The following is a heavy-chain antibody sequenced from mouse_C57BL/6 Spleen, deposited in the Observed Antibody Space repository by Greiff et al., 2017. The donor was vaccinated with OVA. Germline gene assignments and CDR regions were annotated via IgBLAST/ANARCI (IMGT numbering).Heavy chain of an antibody. CDR2: IDPSDSYT. CDR1: GYTFTSYW. Sequence: QVHVKQPGAELVRPGTSVKLSCKASGYTFTSYWMHWVKQRPGQGLEWIGVIDPSDSYTNYNQKFKGKATLTVDTSSSTAYMQLSSLTSEDSAVYYCASYDYDGSWFAYWGQGTLVTVSA. V-gene: IGHV1-59*01. J-gene: IGHJ3*01. D-gene: IGHD2-4*01. CDR3: ASYDYDGSWFAY.